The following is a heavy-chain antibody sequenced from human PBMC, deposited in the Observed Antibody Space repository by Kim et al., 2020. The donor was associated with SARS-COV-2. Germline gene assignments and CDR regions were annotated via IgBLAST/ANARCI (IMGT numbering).Heavy chain of an antibody. D-gene: IGHD3-10*01. CDR2: ISYDGSNK. J-gene: IGHJ4*02. V-gene: IGHV3-30-3*01. CDR1: GFTFSSYA. Sequence: GGSLRLSCAASGFTFSSYAMHWVRQAPGKGLEWVAVISYDGSNKYYADSVKGRFTISRDNSKNTLYLQMNSLRAEDTAVYYCARGPIQSGIFDYWGQGTLVTVSS. CDR3: ARGPIQSGIFDY.